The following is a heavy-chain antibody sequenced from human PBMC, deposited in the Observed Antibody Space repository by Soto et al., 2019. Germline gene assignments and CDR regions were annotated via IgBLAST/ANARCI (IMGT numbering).Heavy chain of an antibody. J-gene: IGHJ4*02. CDR3: ARCPLWQLGPYYFDY. Sequence: QVQLQQWGAGLLKPSETLSLTCAVYGGSFSGYYWSWIRQPPGKGLEWIGEINHSGTTNYNPSLKSRVTISVDTSKTQFSLKLSSVTAADTAVYYCARCPLWQLGPYYFDYWGQGTLVTVSS. D-gene: IGHD6-6*01. V-gene: IGHV4-34*01. CDR1: GGSFSGYY. CDR2: INHSGTT.